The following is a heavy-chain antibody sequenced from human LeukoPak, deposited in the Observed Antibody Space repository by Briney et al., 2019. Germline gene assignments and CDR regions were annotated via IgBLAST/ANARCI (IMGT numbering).Heavy chain of an antibody. J-gene: IGHJ4*02. D-gene: IGHD4-17*01. CDR3: ARSGDYPGY. V-gene: IGHV1-18*04. CDR2: ISAFSGNR. Sequence: ASVKVSCKASGYTFTGYYMHWVRQAPGQGLEWMGWISAFSGNRNYAENFQDRVTMTTDTSTTTAYMELWSLTSDDTAMYYCARSGDYPGYWGQGTLVTVSS. CDR1: GYTFTGYY.